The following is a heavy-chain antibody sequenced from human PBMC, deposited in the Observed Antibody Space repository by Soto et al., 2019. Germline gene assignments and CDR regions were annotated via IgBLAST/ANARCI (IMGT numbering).Heavy chain of an antibody. J-gene: IGHJ4*02. D-gene: IGHD2-2*02. CDR1: GFTFSSYA. V-gene: IGHV3-23*01. Sequence: GGSLRLSCAASGFTFSSYAMSWVRQAPGKGLEWVSAISGSGGSTYYADSVKGRFTISRDNAKNSLYLQMNSLRAEDTAVYYCARLGLYERPDYWGQGTLVTVSS. CDR3: ARLGLYERPDY. CDR2: ISGSGGST.